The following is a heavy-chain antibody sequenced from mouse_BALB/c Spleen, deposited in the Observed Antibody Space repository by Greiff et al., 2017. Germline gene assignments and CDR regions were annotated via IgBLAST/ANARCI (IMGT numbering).Heavy chain of an antibody. V-gene: IGHV1-12*01. J-gene: IGHJ3*01. Sequence: QPGAELVKPGASVKMSCKASGYTFTSYNMHWVKQTPGQGLEWIGAIYPGNGDTSYNQKFKGKATLTADKSSSTAYMQLSSLTSEDSAVYYCATGDGVAYWGQGTLVTVSA. CDR2: IYPGNGDT. CDR1: GYTFTSYN. CDR3: ATGDGVAY.